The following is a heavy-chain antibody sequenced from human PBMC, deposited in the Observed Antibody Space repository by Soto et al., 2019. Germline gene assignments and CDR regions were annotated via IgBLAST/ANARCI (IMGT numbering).Heavy chain of an antibody. Sequence: ASVKVSCKASGYTFTSYGISWVRQAPGEGLEWMGWITTDNSNTNYAQKFQGRVTMTTDTSTRTAYMELRILTSDDTAVYYCARTRGYSYGYADYWGKGTPGTV. CDR3: ARTRGYSYGYADY. CDR2: ITTDNSNT. CDR1: GYTFTSYG. V-gene: IGHV1-18*01. D-gene: IGHD5-18*01. J-gene: IGHJ4*02.